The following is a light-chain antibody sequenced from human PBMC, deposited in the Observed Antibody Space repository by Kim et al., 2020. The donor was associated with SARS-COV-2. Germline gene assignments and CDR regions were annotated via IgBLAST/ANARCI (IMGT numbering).Light chain of an antibody. CDR3: KSRDSSANVV. V-gene: IGLV3-19*01. CDR2: GKN. CDR1: SLRSYY. Sequence: SSELTQDPAVSVALGQTVRITCQGDSLRSYYASWYQQNPGQAPVLVIYGKNNRPSGIPDRFSGSSSGNTASLTITGAQAEDEADYYCKSRDSSANVVFGGGTQLTVL. J-gene: IGLJ2*01.